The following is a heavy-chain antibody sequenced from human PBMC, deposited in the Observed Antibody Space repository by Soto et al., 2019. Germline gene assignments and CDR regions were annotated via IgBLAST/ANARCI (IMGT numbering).Heavy chain of an antibody. Sequence: ASVKVSCKASGYTFTSYDINWVRQATGQGLEWMGWMNPNSGNTGYAQKFQGRVTMTRNTSISTAYMELSSLRSEDTAVYYCARVLSPNSSGDYGPDEVNWFDPWGQGTLVTVSS. D-gene: IGHD3-22*01. V-gene: IGHV1-8*01. CDR2: MNPNSGNT. CDR1: GYTFTSYD. J-gene: IGHJ5*02. CDR3: ARVLSPNSSGDYGPDEVNWFDP.